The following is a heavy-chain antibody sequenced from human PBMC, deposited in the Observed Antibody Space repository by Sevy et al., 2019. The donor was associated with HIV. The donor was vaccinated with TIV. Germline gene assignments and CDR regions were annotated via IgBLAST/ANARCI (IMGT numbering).Heavy chain of an antibody. V-gene: IGHV2-5*01. CDR1: GLSLTTNGVG. CDR2: IYWNDEK. D-gene: IGHD3-22*01. CDR3: AHHMLGNYYDSIYFRY. Sequence: SGPTLVNPTQTLTLTCTFSGLSLTTNGVGVGWIHQPPGKALEWLALIYWNDEKRYSPSLNRRLSITKDTSRNQVVLTMTNMDPVDTATYYCAHHMLGNYYDSIYFRYWGQGTLVTVSS. J-gene: IGHJ4*02.